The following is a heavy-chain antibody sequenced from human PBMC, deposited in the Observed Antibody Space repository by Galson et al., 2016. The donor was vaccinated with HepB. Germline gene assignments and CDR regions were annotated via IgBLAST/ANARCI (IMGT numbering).Heavy chain of an antibody. CDR1: GFTFNNHA. CDR2: ISGHGSNT. V-gene: IGHV3-23*01. D-gene: IGHD2/OR15-2a*01. Sequence: SLRLSCAGSGFTFNNHAMSWVRQAPGKGLEWVSDISGHGSNTNYADSVKGRFTVTRDKSKNTGYLQMNSLRAEDTAVYYCAKGENGDDCNGVSWGQGTLVTVSS. J-gene: IGHJ5*02. CDR3: AKGENGDDCNGVS.